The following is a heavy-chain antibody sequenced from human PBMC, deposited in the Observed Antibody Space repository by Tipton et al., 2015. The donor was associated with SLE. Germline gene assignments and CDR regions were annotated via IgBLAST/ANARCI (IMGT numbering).Heavy chain of an antibody. D-gene: IGHD6-19*01. CDR1: GDLVSNSH. Sequence: GLVKPSETLSLTCSVAGDLVSNSHWSWIRQSAGKGLEWIGRIYSSGTVNYKPSLQSRVTMSLDTSKNQISLNLTSVTAADTAVYYYVRYNSGWSWFDPWGQGTLVTVSS. V-gene: IGHV4-4*07. J-gene: IGHJ5*02. CDR3: VRYNSGWSWFDP. CDR2: IYSSGTV.